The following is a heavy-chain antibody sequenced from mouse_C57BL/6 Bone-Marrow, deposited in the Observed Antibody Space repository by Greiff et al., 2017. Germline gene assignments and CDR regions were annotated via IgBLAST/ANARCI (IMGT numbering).Heavy chain of an antibody. CDR3: ARSGGSSYGGFAY. CDR1: GYTFTSYG. Sequence: QVQLQQSGAELARPGASVKLSCKASGYTFTSYGISWVKQRPGQGLEWIGEIYPRSGNTYYNEKFKGKATLTADKSSSTAYMELRSLTSEDSAVYFCARSGGSSYGGFAYWGQGTLVTVSA. V-gene: IGHV1-81*01. J-gene: IGHJ3*01. CDR2: IYPRSGNT. D-gene: IGHD1-1*01.